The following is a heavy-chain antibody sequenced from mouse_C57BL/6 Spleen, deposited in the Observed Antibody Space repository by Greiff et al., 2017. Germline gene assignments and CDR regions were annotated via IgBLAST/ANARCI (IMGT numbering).Heavy chain of an antibody. CDR1: GYTFTDYY. Sequence: EVKLQESGPVLVKPGASVKMSCKASGYTFTDYYMNWVKQSHGKSLEWIGVINPYNGGTSYNQKFKGKATLTVDKSSSTAYMELNSLTSEDSAVYYCARHGSSYWYFDVWGTGTTVTVSS. J-gene: IGHJ1*03. CDR2: INPYNGGT. D-gene: IGHD1-1*01. V-gene: IGHV1-19*01. CDR3: ARHGSSYWYFDV.